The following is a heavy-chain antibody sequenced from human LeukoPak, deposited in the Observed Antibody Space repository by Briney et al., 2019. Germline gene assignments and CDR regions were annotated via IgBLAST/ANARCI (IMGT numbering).Heavy chain of an antibody. V-gene: IGHV4-59*01. J-gene: IGHJ4*02. CDR3: ARQDGYNAYFDY. CDR1: GGSLSSYY. CDR2: IYYSGST. Sequence: PSETLSLTCTVYGGSLSSYYWSWIRQPPGKGLEWIGYIYYSGSTNYNPSLKSRVTISVDTSKKQFSLRLSSVTAADTAVYYCARQDGYNAYFDYWGRGTLVTVSS. D-gene: IGHD5-24*01.